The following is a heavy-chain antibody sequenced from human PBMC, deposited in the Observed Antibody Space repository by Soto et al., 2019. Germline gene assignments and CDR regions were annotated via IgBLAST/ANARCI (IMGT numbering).Heavy chain of an antibody. J-gene: IGHJ4*02. CDR2: TSGGAGST. CDR3: AKGRYRIGWYDPYFDY. Sequence: EVQLLEAGGGLVQPGGSLRLSCAASGFTFNSSAMSWVRQAPGKGLEWVSTTSGGAGSTYYADSVKGRFTISRDNSKYTLYLQMNSLRADDTAVYYCAKGRYRIGWYDPYFDYWGQGTLVTVSS. V-gene: IGHV3-23*01. CDR1: GFTFNSSA. D-gene: IGHD6-19*01.